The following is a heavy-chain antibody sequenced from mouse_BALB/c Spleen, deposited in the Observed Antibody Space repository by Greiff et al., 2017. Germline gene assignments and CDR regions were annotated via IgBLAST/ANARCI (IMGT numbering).Heavy chain of an antibody. Sequence: VKLVESGPGLVAPSQSLSITCTVSGFSLSRYSVHWVRQPPGKGLEWLGMIWGGGSTDYNSALKSRLSISKDNSKSQVFLKMNSLQTDDTAMYYCARGGDSITTATIDYWGQGTTLTVSS. V-gene: IGHV2-6-4*01. CDR2: IWGGGST. J-gene: IGHJ2*01. CDR1: GFSLSRYS. D-gene: IGHD1-2*01. CDR3: ARGGDSITTATIDY.